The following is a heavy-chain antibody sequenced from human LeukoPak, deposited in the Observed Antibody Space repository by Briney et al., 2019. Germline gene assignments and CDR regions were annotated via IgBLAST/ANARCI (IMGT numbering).Heavy chain of an antibody. V-gene: IGHV1-2*02. J-gene: IGHJ4*02. Sequence: ASVKVSCKASGYTFTGYYMHWVRQAPGQGLEWMGWINPNSGGTNYAQKFQGRVTMTRDTSTSTVYMELSSLRSEDTAVYYCARDLYYYDSSGYWVPSSWGQGTLVTVSS. CDR2: INPNSGGT. D-gene: IGHD3-22*01. CDR1: GYTFTGYY. CDR3: ARDLYYYDSSGYWVPSS.